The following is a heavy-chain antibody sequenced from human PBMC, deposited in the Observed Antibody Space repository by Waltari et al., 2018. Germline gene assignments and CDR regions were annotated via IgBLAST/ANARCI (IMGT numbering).Heavy chain of an antibody. CDR1: GYTFSRYG. CDR2: ISTYNGNR. Sequence: QAQLVQSGPEVKKPGASVRISCKSPGYTFSRYGITGVRPAPGQGLVWLGWISTYNGNRNYSQKLQGRVSMMTDTYTTTAYMDLRSLRSDDTAIYYCIRGGPWRLVQGNAFDFWGQGTLVTVSS. CDR3: IRGGPWRLVQGNAFDF. V-gene: IGHV1-18*01. J-gene: IGHJ3*01. D-gene: IGHD6-6*01.